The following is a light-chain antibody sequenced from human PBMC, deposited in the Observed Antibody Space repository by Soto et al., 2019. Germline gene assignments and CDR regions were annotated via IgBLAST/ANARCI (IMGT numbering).Light chain of an antibody. CDR3: QSYDSSLSVGV. CDR2: GNS. J-gene: IGLJ3*02. Sequence: QSVLTQPPSVSGAPGQRVTISCTGSISNIGAGYDVHWYQQLPGTAPKLLIYGNSNRPSGVPDRFSGSKSGTSASLAITGLQAEDEADYYCQSYDSSLSVGVFGGGTKLTVL. V-gene: IGLV1-40*01. CDR1: ISNIGAGYD.